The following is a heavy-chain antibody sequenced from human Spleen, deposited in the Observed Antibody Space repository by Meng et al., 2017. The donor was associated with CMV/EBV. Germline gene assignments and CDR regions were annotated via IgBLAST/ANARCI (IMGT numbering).Heavy chain of an antibody. CDR1: GGTFRSYA. D-gene: IGHD2-15*01. Sequence: SVKVSCWASGGTFRSYAISWGRRAPGEGRGWMGGIIPILGRANYAQKFQGRVTITADKSTSTAYLELSSLRSADTAVYYCARGGGPYCSGVSCYSIFDYWGQGTLVTVSS. CDR2: IIPILGRA. CDR3: ARGGGPYCSGVSCYSIFDY. J-gene: IGHJ4*02. V-gene: IGHV1-69*10.